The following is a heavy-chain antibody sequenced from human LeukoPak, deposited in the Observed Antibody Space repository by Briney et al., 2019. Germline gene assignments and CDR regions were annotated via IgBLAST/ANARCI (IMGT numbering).Heavy chain of an antibody. Sequence: GGSLRLACAASGFTFSSYAMTWVRQAPGKGLEWVSAFSATDGSAQYAESVEGRFTISRDNSKNTLFLQMNSLGAKDTAVYYCARAKIAAAGTGAFDVWGQGTLVTVSS. J-gene: IGHJ3*01. CDR3: ARAKIAAAGTGAFDV. CDR1: GFTFSSYA. V-gene: IGHV3-23*01. D-gene: IGHD6-13*01. CDR2: FSATDGSA.